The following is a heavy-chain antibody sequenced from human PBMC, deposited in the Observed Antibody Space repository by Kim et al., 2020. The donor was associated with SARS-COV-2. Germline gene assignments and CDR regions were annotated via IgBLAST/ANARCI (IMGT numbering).Heavy chain of an antibody. CDR1: GFTFSSYG. CDR3: AKDQDDFWSGYSGGMDV. CDR2: ISYDGSNK. Sequence: GGSLRLSCAASGFTFSSYGMHWVRQAPGKGLEWVAVISYDGSNKYYADSVKGRFTISRDNSKNTLYLQMNSLRAEDTAVYYCAKDQDDFWSGYSGGMDVWGQGTTVTVSS. J-gene: IGHJ6*02. V-gene: IGHV3-30*18. D-gene: IGHD3-3*01.